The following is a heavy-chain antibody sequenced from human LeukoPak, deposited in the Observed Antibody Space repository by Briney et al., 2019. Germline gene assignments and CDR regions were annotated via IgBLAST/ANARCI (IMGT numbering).Heavy chain of an antibody. D-gene: IGHD4-23*01. CDR2: IYHSGST. J-gene: IGHJ4*02. V-gene: IGHV4-30-2*01. Sequence: SQTLSLTCAGSGGSISSGGYSWSWVRQPPGKGLEWIGYIYHSGSTYYNPSLKSRVTISVDRSKNQFSLKLSSVTAADTAVYYCARAETTVGSFDYWGQGTLVTVSS. CDR1: GGSISSGGYS. CDR3: ARAETTVGSFDY.